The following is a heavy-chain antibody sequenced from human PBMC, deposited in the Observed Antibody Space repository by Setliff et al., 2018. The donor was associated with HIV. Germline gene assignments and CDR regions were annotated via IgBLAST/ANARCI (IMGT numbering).Heavy chain of an antibody. V-gene: IGHV4-30-2*01. J-gene: IGHJ4*02. D-gene: IGHD2-21*02. CDR1: GGSISSGSYY. CDR2: IYHSGST. Sequence: PSETLSLTCTVSGGSISSGSYYWSWIRQPPGKGLEWIGYIYHSGSTYYNPSLKSRVTISVDRSKNQFSLKLSSVTATDTAVYYCARSSLAYCGGDCYSFDYWGQGTLVTVSS. CDR3: ARSSLAYCGGDCYSFDY.